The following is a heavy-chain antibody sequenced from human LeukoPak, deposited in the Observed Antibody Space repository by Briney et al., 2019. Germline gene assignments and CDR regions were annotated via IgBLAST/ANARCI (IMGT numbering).Heavy chain of an antibody. J-gene: IGHJ4*02. CDR2: INPNSGGT. CDR1: GYTFTGYY. V-gene: IGHV1-2*02. CDR3: ARERRYCSSTSCYSIGEFDY. D-gene: IGHD2-2*01. Sequence: ASVKVSCKASGYTFTGYYMHWVRQAPGQGLEWMGWINPNSGGTNYAQKFQGRVTMTRDTSIGTAYMELSRLRSDDTAVYYCARERRYCSSTSCYSIGEFDYWGQGTLVTVSS.